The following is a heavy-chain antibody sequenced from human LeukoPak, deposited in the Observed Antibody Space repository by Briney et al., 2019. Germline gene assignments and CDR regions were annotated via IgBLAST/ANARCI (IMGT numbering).Heavy chain of an antibody. Sequence: SVKVSCKASGGTFSSYAISWVRQAPGQGLEWMGGIIPIFGTANYAQKFQGRVTITTDESTSTAYMELSSLRSEDTAVYYCAREGEYCSGGSCYFHFDYWGQGTLVTVSS. CDR1: GGTFSSYA. CDR2: IIPIFGTA. J-gene: IGHJ4*02. D-gene: IGHD2-15*01. CDR3: AREGEYCSGGSCYFHFDY. V-gene: IGHV1-69*05.